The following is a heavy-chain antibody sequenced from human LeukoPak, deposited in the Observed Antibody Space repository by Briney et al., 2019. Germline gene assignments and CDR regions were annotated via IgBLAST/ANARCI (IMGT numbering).Heavy chain of an antibody. CDR1: GLTFSGSA. CDR2: IDKKDKAYATAT. V-gene: IGHV3-73*01. D-gene: IGHD1-26*01. Sequence: PGGSLRLSCAASGLTFSGSAIHWVRQSSGKGLEWVGQIDKKDKAYATATAYAASVKGRFTISRDDSINTAYLQMKSLKTEDTALYYCTRDSGTYNWFDPWGQGTLVTVSS. J-gene: IGHJ5*02. CDR3: TRDSGTYNWFDP.